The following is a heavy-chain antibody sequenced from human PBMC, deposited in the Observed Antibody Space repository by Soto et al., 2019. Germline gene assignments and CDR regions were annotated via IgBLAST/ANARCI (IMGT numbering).Heavy chain of an antibody. CDR3: ARGGDPTVTTDYFDY. D-gene: IGHD4-4*01. CDR2: INHSGST. CDR1: GGSFSGYY. V-gene: IGHV4-34*01. J-gene: IGHJ4*02. Sequence: SETLSLTCAVYGGSFSGYYWSWIRQPPGKGLEWIGEINHSGSTNYNPSLKSRVTISVDTSKSQFSLKLSSVTAADTAVYYCARGGDPTVTTDYFDYWGQGTLVPVSS.